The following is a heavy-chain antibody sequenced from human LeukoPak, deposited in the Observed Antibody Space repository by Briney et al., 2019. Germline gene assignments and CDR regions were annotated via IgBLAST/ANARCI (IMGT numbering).Heavy chain of an antibody. CDR1: GFTFSSYA. J-gene: IGHJ4*02. CDR3: AKDYKVRSGEPPIDY. Sequence: GGSLRLSCAASGFTFSSYAMSWIRQAPGKGLEWVSGIIESGGGTHYADSVRGRFTISRDNSQNTLYLQMISLRAEDTAVYYCAKDYKVRSGEPPIDYWGQGTLVTVSS. D-gene: IGHD7-27*01. V-gene: IGHV3-23*01. CDR2: IIESGGGT.